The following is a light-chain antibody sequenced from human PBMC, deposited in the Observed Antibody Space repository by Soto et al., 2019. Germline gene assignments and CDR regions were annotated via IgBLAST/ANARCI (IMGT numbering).Light chain of an antibody. CDR2: GAS. CDR1: QSVSSSY. Sequence: EVGLTQSAGTVSLSTGERATLSCRASQSVSSSYLAWYQQKPGQAPRLLIYGASSRATGIPDRFSGSGSGTDFTLTISRLEPEDFAVYYCQQYGSSPTFGQGTKV. J-gene: IGKJ1*01. V-gene: IGKV3-20*01. CDR3: QQYGSSPT.